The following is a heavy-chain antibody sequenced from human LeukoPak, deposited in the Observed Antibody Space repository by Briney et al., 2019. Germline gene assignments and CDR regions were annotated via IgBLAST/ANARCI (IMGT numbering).Heavy chain of an antibody. Sequence: GGSLRLSCAASGFTFSSYWMSWVRQAPGKGLEWVANIKRDGSEKYYADSVKGRFNISRDNAENSLYLQMNSLRAEDTAVYYCAREAMRSSCWFFDSWGQGTLVTVSS. D-gene: IGHD6-13*01. J-gene: IGHJ4*02. CDR1: GFTFSSYW. CDR2: IKRDGSEK. V-gene: IGHV3-7*03. CDR3: AREAMRSSCWFFDS.